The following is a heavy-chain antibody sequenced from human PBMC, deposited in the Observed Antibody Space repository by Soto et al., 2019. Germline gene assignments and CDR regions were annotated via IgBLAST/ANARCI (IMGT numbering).Heavy chain of an antibody. CDR1: GGSISSYY. J-gene: IGHJ4*02. CDR3: ARHRLRESNYVWDY. CDR2: IYYSGST. Sequence: SETLSLTCTVSGGSISSYYWSWIRQPPGKGLEWIGYIYYSGSTNYNPSLKSRVTISVDTSKNQFSLKLSSVTAADTAVYYCARHRLRESNYVWDYWGQGTLVTVSS. D-gene: IGHD3-16*01. V-gene: IGHV4-59*08.